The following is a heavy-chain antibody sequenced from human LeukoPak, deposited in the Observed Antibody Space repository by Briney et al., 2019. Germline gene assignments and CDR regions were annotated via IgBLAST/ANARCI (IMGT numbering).Heavy chain of an antibody. D-gene: IGHD3-22*01. CDR1: GGSLRDTY. Sequence: SETLSLTCIVSGGSLRDTYWSWIRQSPGKGLEWIAEIKHGGSTNYNPSLKSRVTISADTSKNEISLRLSTVTAADTAVYYCARLQFLSGGYYAFDSWGQGSLVTVSS. CDR2: IKHGGST. CDR3: ARLQFLSGGYYAFDS. J-gene: IGHJ4*02. V-gene: IGHV4-34*01.